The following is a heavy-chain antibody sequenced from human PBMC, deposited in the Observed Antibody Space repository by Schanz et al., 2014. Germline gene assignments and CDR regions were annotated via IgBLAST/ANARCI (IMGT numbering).Heavy chain of an antibody. V-gene: IGHV3-30*03. D-gene: IGHD3-10*01. CDR2: IHYDGTYK. Sequence: QVQLVESGGGVVQPGRSLRLSCAASGFTFSGYGMHWVRQAPGKGLEWVAFIHYDGTYKYYADSVKGRFTISRDNSENTLYLQMISLRAEDTAVYYCARSGVDVWGQGTTVTVSS. CDR1: GFTFSGYG. J-gene: IGHJ6*02. CDR3: ARSGVDV.